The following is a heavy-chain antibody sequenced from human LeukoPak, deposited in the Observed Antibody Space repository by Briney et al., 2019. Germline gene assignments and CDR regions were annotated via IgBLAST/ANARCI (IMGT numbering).Heavy chain of an antibody. D-gene: IGHD1-26*01. CDR1: GFTFSSYW. Sequence: PGGSLRLSCAASGFTFSSYWMSWVRQAPGKGLEWVANIKQDGGEKYYVDSVKGRFTISRDNAKSSLYLQMNSLRAEDTAVYYCAKGGSRALYSGSYYGSFDYWGQGTLVTVSS. J-gene: IGHJ4*02. V-gene: IGHV3-7*01. CDR2: IKQDGGEK. CDR3: AKGGSRALYSGSYYGSFDY.